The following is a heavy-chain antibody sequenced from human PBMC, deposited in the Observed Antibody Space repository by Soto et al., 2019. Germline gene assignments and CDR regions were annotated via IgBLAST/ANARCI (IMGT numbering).Heavy chain of an antibody. CDR3: ARSGARPLYNWFDP. CDR1: GYTFTSYG. J-gene: IGHJ5*02. CDR2: ISAYNGNT. Sequence: DSVKVSCKASGYTFTSYGISWVRQAPGQGLEWMGWISAYNGNTNYAQKLQGRVTMTTDTSTSTAYMELRSLRSDDTAVYYCARSGARPLYNWFDPWGQGTLVTVSS. D-gene: IGHD1-26*01. V-gene: IGHV1-18*01.